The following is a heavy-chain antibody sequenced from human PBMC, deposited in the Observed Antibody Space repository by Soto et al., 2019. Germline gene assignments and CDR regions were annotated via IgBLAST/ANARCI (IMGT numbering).Heavy chain of an antibody. CDR1: GGTFSSYA. CDR3: ARDPTERQNQVDYGY. CDR2: IIPIFGTA. J-gene: IGHJ4*02. V-gene: IGHV1-69*06. Sequence: QVQLVQSGAEVKKPGSSVKVSCKASGGTFSSYAISWVRQAPGQGLEWMGGIIPIFGTANYAQQFQGRVTITADKSTSTAYMELSSLRSEDTAVYYCARDPTERQNQVDYGYCGQGTLVTVSS. D-gene: IGHD4-17*01.